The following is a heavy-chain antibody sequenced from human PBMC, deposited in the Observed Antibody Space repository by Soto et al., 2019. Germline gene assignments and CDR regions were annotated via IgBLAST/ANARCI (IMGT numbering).Heavy chain of an antibody. CDR2: INPNNGGT. CDR1: GYTFTGYY. CDR3: AKDGGYYGSGSWYYGMDV. Sequence: GASVKVSCKASGYTFTGYYMHWVRQAPGQGLDWMGWINPNNGGTNYAQKFQGWVTMTRDTSISTAYMELTSLRAEDTAIYYCAKDGGYYGSGSWYYGMDVWGQGTTVTVSS. J-gene: IGHJ6*02. V-gene: IGHV1-2*04. D-gene: IGHD3-10*01.